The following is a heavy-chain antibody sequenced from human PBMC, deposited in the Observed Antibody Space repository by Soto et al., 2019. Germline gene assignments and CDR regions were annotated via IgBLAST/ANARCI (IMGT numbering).Heavy chain of an antibody. CDR1: SFTSIDFY. D-gene: IGHD2-8*01. CDR3: ARSHCTDGTCYTEVIPS. J-gene: IGHJ4*02. V-gene: IGHV1-2*02. Sequence: ASVKVSCKASSFTSIDFYIHWLRQAPGQGLEWMGWINAKNGGTRYAEKFQDRVTLTRDRSVRTAYLELQRLRSDDTAVYYCARSHCTDGTCYTEVIPSWGQGTLVTVSS. CDR2: INAKNGGT.